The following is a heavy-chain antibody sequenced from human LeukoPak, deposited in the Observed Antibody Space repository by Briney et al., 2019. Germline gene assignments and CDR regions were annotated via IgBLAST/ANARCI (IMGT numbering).Heavy chain of an antibody. CDR1: GGSIRSSSYY. CDR2: INHSGST. Sequence: SETLSLTCTVSGGSIRSSSYYWGWIRQPPGKGLEWIGEINHSGSTNYNPSLKSRVTISVDTSKNQFSLKLSSVTAADTAVYYCASGRGPVTLVYWGQGTLVTVSS. D-gene: IGHD4-17*01. V-gene: IGHV4-39*07. J-gene: IGHJ4*02. CDR3: ASGRGPVTLVY.